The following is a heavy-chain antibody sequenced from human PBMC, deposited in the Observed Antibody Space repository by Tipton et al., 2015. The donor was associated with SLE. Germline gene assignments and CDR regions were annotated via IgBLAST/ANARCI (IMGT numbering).Heavy chain of an antibody. D-gene: IGHD3-10*01. J-gene: IGHJ4*02. CDR1: GGSLSGYY. CDR3: ARVAGYFDN. Sequence: TLSLTCAVYGGSLSGYYWSWIRQPPGKGLEWIGYIYYSGSTNYNPSLKSRVTISVDTSKNQFSLKLSSVTAADTAVYYCARVAGYFDNCGQGTLVTVSS. CDR2: IYYSGST. V-gene: IGHV4-59*01.